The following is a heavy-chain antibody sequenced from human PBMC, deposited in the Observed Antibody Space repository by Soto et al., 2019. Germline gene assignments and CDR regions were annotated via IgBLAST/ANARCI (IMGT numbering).Heavy chain of an antibody. V-gene: IGHV4-59*07. Sequence: PSDTLSRTCTVSGGPMRNYFWTWIRQPPGKGLEWIGYIHYSGTTSFFPSYNPSLRSRVTISEDTSKNQFSLKLLSVTTADTAVYSCAAGEASSRNLAPYYLDFWGQGTLVTVYS. J-gene: IGHJ4*02. CDR2: IHYSGTT. CDR3: AAGEASSRNLAPYYLDF. CDR1: GGPMRNYF. D-gene: IGHD6-13*01.